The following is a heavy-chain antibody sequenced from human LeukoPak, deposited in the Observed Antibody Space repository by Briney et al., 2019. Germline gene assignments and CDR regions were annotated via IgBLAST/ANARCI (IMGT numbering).Heavy chain of an antibody. Sequence: GGALRLSCAASGFTFSNYSMNWVRQAPGQGLEWVANIKKDGSEKYYVDSVKGRFTISRDNAKNSLYLQMNSLRAEDTAVYYCARDLYRIVVVPHYFDYWGQGTLVTVSS. D-gene: IGHD3-22*01. J-gene: IGHJ4*02. CDR3: ARDLYRIVVVPHYFDY. V-gene: IGHV3-7*01. CDR2: IKKDGSEK. CDR1: GFTFSNYS.